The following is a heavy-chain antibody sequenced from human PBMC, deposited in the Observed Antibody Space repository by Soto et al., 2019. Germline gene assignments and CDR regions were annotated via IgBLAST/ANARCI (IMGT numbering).Heavy chain of an antibody. CDR2: ISGGGGTT. D-gene: IGHD3-22*01. CDR1: EFTFSSYA. Sequence: VGSLRLSCAASEFTFSSYAMNWVRQAPGKGLEWVSVISGGGGTTYYADSVKGRFRISRDNSKNTLYLQMNSQRVEDTAVYYCAKGKVAYDNSGLQYFYYFPMNVWGQGTTVTVSS. CDR3: AKGKVAYDNSGLQYFYYFPMNV. J-gene: IGHJ6*02. V-gene: IGHV3-23*01.